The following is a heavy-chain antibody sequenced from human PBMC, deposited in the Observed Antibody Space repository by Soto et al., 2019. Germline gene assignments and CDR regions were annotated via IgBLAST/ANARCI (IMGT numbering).Heavy chain of an antibody. J-gene: IGHJ4*02. D-gene: IGHD4-17*01. V-gene: IGHV3-23*01. CDR3: AKATYMTTVAYFDN. CDR1: GFTFKSYA. CDR2: ISGSGGGT. Sequence: EVQLLESGGGLVQPGGSLRLSCAASGFTFKSYAMSWVRQAPGKGLEWVSGISGSGGGTYYADSVKGRFTISRDNSKNTLYLQMNSLRAEDTAVYHCAKATYMTTVAYFDNWGQGTLVTFSS.